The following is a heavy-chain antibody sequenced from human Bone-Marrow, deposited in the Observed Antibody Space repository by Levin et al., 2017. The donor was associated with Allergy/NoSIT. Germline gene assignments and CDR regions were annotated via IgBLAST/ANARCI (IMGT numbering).Heavy chain of an antibody. J-gene: IGHJ3*01. V-gene: IGHV3-21*01. CDR3: ASDRHWAFDV. D-gene: IGHD3-3*02. CDR2: MRSTSAGNSA. CDR1: GFTSSSYS. Sequence: GGSLRLSCAVSGFTSSSYSMNWVRQAPGKGLEWVSAMRSTSAGNSAFYGDSVKGRFTLSRDNAKNSLYLQMNSLRAEDTAIYYCASDRHWAFDVWGQGTMVTVSS.